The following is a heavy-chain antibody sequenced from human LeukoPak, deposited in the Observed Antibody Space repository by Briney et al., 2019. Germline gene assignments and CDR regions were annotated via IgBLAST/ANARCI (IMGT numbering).Heavy chain of an antibody. D-gene: IGHD6-13*01. V-gene: IGHV4-34*01. J-gene: IGHJ4*02. Sequence: SETLSLTCAVYGGSFSGYYWSWIRQPPGKGLEWIGEINHSGSTKYNPSLKSRVTISVDTSKNQFSLKLSSVTAADTAVYYCARDRGIGYSSSWHPGMIDYWGQGTLVTVSS. CDR2: INHSGST. CDR3: ARDRGIGYSSSWHPGMIDY. CDR1: GGSFSGYY.